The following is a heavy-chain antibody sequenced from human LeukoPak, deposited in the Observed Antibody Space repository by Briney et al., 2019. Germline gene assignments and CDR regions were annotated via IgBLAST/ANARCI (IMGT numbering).Heavy chain of an antibody. CDR1: GFTFSSYS. Sequence: PGGSLRLSCAASGFTFSSYSMNWVRQAPGKGLEWVSSISSSSSYIYYADSVKGRFTISRDNAKNSLYLQMNSLRAEDTAVYYCARDSKIAAAGTSHWFDPWGQGTLVTVSS. J-gene: IGHJ5*02. CDR3: ARDSKIAAAGTSHWFDP. CDR2: ISSSSSYI. D-gene: IGHD6-13*01. V-gene: IGHV3-21*01.